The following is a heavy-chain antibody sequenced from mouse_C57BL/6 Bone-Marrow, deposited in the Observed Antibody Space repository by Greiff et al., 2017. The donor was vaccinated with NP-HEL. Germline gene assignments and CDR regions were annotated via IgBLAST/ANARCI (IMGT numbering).Heavy chain of an antibody. J-gene: IGHJ2*01. D-gene: IGHD3-3*01. Sequence: EVKLVESGEGLVKPGGSLKLSCAASGFTFSSYAMSWVRQTPEKRLEWVAYISSGGGYIYYADTVKGRFTISRDNARNTLYLQMSSLKSEETAIDYCTRGGLFDYWGQGTTLTVSS. CDR1: GFTFSSYA. CDR2: ISSGGGYI. V-gene: IGHV5-9-1*02. CDR3: TRGGLFDY.